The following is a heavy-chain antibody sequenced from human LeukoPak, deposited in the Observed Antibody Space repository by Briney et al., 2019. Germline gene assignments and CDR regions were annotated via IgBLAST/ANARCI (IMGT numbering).Heavy chain of an antibody. V-gene: IGHV4-34*01. CDR3: ARGRGYCNSYYFDY. Sequence: GSLRLSCAASGFTFSDFAMSWVRQAPGKGLEWIGEINHSGSTNYNPSPKSRVTISVDTSKNQFSLKLSSVTAADTAVYYCARGRGYCNSYYFDYWGQGTLVTVSS. CDR1: GFTFSDFA. D-gene: IGHD5-12*01. CDR2: INHSGST. J-gene: IGHJ4*02.